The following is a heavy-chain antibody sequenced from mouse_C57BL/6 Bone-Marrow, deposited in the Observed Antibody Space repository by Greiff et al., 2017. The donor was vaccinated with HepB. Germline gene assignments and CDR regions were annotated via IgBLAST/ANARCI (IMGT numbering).Heavy chain of an antibody. Sequence: EVQLQQSGPVLVKPGASVKMSCKASGYTFTDYYMNWVKQSHGKSLEWIGVINPYNGGTSYNQKFKGKATLTVDKSSSTAYMELNSLTSEDSAVYYCARDKFDGSYAWFAYWGQGTLVTVSA. J-gene: IGHJ3*01. CDR3: ARDKFDGSYAWFAY. D-gene: IGHD1-1*02. CDR2: INPYNGGT. V-gene: IGHV1-19*01. CDR1: GYTFTDYY.